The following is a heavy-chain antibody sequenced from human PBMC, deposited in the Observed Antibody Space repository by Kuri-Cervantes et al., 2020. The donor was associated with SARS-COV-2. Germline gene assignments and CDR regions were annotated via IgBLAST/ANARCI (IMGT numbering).Heavy chain of an antibody. CDR1: GSTFSSYA. V-gene: IGHV3-23*01. CDR2: ISGSGGST. D-gene: IGHD6-19*01. CDR3: AKDLTIAVAGFNWYFDL. J-gene: IGHJ2*01. Sequence: GGSLRLSCAASGSTFSSYAMSWVRQAPGKGLEWVSAISGSGGSTYYADSVKGRFTISRDNSKNTLYLQMNSLRAEDTAVYYCAKDLTIAVAGFNWYFDLWGRGTLVTVSS.